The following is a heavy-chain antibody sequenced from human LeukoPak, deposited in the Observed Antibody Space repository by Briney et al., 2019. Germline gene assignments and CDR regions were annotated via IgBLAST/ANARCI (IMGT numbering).Heavy chain of an antibody. Sequence: ASVKVSCKASGDTFSSYAISWVRQAPGQGLEWMGGIIPIFGTANYAQKFQGRVTITADESTSTAYMELSSLRSEDTAVYYCARPYTAMPWDGYYYYGMDVWGQGTTVTVSS. V-gene: IGHV1-69*13. CDR1: GDTFSSYA. J-gene: IGHJ6*02. CDR3: ARPYTAMPWDGYYYYGMDV. CDR2: IIPIFGTA. D-gene: IGHD5-18*01.